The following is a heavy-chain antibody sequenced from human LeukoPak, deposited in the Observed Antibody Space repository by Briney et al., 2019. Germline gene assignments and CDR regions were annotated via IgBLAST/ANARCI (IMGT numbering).Heavy chain of an antibody. CDR3: ARRRTVAGTLYYYYYMDV. CDR1: GYTFTSYD. J-gene: IGHJ6*03. Sequence: GASVKVSCKASGYTFTSYDINWVRQATGQGLEWMGWMNPNSGNTGYAQKFQGRVTITRNTSISTAYMELSSLRSEDTAVYYCARRRTVAGTLYYYYYMDVWGKGTTVTVSS. CDR2: MNPNSGNT. D-gene: IGHD6-19*01. V-gene: IGHV1-8*03.